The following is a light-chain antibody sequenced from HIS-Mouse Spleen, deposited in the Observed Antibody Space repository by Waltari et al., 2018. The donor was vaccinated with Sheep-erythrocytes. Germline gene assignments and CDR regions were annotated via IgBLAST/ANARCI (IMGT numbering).Light chain of an antibody. V-gene: IGLV2-23*01. J-gene: IGLJ3*02. Sequence: QSALTQPASVSGSPGQSITISCTGTSSHVGSYNLVSWYQQHPGKAPKLMIYEDSKRPSGIPERFSGSSSGTMATLTISGAQVEDDADYYCYSTDSSGNHWVFGGGTKLTVL. CDR3: YSTDSSGNHWV. CDR1: SSHVGSYNL. CDR2: EDS.